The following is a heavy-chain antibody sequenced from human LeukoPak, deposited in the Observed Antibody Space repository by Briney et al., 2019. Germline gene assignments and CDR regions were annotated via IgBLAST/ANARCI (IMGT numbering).Heavy chain of an antibody. CDR3: ARDRYYYDTSGAPDGFEI. J-gene: IGHJ3*02. CDR1: GGSISSGDYY. CDR2: IYYSGST. D-gene: IGHD3-22*01. Sequence: SETLSLTCTVSGGSISSGDYYWNWIRQPPGKGLEWIGYIYYSGSTYYNPSLKSRVTLSLDTSRNQFSLKLNSVTAADTAVYYCARDRYYYDTSGAPDGFEIWGQGTMVTVSS. V-gene: IGHV4-30-4*01.